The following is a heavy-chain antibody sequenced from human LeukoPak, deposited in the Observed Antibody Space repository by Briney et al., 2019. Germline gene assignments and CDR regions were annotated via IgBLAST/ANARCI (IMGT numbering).Heavy chain of an antibody. CDR1: GGSISSYY. Sequence: SETLSLTCTVSGGSISSYYWSWIRQPPGKGLEWIGYIYYSGSTNYNPSLKSRVTMSVDTSKNQFSLKLSSVTPADTAVYYCARDPYSGYSSGWDNWFDPWGQGTLVTVSS. CDR3: ARDPYSGYSSGWDNWFDP. V-gene: IGHV4-59*12. D-gene: IGHD6-19*01. CDR2: IYYSGST. J-gene: IGHJ5*02.